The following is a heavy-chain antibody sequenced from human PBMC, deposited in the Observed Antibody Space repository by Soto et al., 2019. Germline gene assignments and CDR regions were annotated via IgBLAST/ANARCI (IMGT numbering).Heavy chain of an antibody. Sequence: GGSLRLSCAASGFTFSDYYMSWIRQAPGKGLEWVSYISSSSSYTNYADSVKGRFTISRDNSKNSLYLQMNSLRAEDTAVYYWARVTYYDSSGYYFDPWGQGTLGTFSS. CDR1: GFTFSDYY. CDR3: ARVTYYDSSGYYFDP. V-gene: IGHV3-11*06. CDR2: ISSSSSYT. D-gene: IGHD3-22*01. J-gene: IGHJ5*02.